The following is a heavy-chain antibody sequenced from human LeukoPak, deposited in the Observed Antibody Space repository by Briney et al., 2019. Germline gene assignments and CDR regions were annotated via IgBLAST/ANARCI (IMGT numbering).Heavy chain of an antibody. Sequence: ASVKVSCKASGGTFSSYAISWVRQAPGQGLEWMGGIIPIFGTANYAQKFQGRVTITTDEFTSTAYMELSSLRSEDTAVYYCAVGYCTNGVCFDNYYFDYWGQGTLVTVSS. J-gene: IGHJ4*02. CDR1: GGTFSSYA. CDR2: IIPIFGTA. V-gene: IGHV1-69*05. CDR3: AVGYCTNGVCFDNYYFDY. D-gene: IGHD2-8*01.